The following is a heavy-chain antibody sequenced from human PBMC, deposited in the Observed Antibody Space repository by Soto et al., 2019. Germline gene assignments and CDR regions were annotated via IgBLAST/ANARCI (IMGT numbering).Heavy chain of an antibody. Sequence: GGSLRLSCAASGLTFSSYGMHWVRQAPGKGLEWVAVIWYDGSNKYYADSVKGRFTISRDNSKNTLYLQMNSLRAEDTAVYYCARFIAVAGTSYYYYGTDVWGKGTTVTVSS. CDR1: GLTFSSYG. CDR3: ARFIAVAGTSYYYYGTDV. V-gene: IGHV3-33*01. CDR2: IWYDGSNK. J-gene: IGHJ6*04. D-gene: IGHD6-19*01.